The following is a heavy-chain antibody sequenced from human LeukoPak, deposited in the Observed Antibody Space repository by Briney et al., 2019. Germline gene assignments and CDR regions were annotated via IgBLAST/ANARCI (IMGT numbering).Heavy chain of an antibody. CDR2: ISGSGGST. J-gene: IGHJ4*02. CDR3: AKTNSSGWYRLGFDY. V-gene: IGHV3-23*01. D-gene: IGHD6-19*01. Sequence: PGGSLRLSCAASGFTFSSYAMSWVRQAPGKGLEWVSAISGSGGSTYYADSVKGRFTISRGNSKNTLYLQMNSLRAEDTAVYYCAKTNSSGWYRLGFDYWGQGTLVTVSS. CDR1: GFTFSSYA.